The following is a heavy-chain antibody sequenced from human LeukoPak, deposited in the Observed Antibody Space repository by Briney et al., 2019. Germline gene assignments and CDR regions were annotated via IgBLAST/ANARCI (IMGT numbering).Heavy chain of an antibody. CDR3: AKDRQIRKSRGFAFDI. CDR2: ISGSGGST. Sequence: PGGSLRLSCAASGFTFSTYAMSWVRQAPGKGLEWLSYISGSGGSTYYADSVKGRFTISRDNSKNTLYLQMNSLRAEDTAVYYCAKDRQIRKSRGFAFDIWGQGTMVTVSS. V-gene: IGHV3-23*01. CDR1: GFTFSTYA. J-gene: IGHJ3*02.